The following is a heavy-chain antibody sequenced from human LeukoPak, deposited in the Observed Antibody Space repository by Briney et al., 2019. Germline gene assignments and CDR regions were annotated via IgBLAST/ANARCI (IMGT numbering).Heavy chain of an antibody. J-gene: IGHJ6*03. CDR3: AKRRGLELLYYYYMDV. CDR2: ISGSGGST. D-gene: IGHD1-7*01. V-gene: IGHV3-23*01. Sequence: GGSLRLSCAASGFTFSSYALSWVRQAPGKGLEWVSAISGSGGSTYYADSVKGRFTISRDNSKNTLFLQMNSLRAEDTAVYYCAKRRGLELLYYYYMDVWGKGTTVTVSS. CDR1: GFTFSSYA.